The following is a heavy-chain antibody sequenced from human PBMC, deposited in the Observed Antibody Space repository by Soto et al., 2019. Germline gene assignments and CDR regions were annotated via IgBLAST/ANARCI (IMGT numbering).Heavy chain of an antibody. D-gene: IGHD3-22*01. Sequence: SETLSLTCSVSGGSVSSNIYYWTWIRQHPGKGPEWIGHIYYSGSTYYNPSLKSRVTISLDMSKNQFSLKLASVSAADTAVYYCARGYAYDSGGYLFDYWGQGKLVTVSS. CDR2: IYYSGST. CDR3: ARGYAYDSGGYLFDY. CDR1: GGSVSSNIYY. J-gene: IGHJ4*02. V-gene: IGHV4-31*03.